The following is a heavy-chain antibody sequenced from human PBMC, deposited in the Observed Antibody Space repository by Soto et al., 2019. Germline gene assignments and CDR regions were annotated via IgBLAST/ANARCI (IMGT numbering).Heavy chain of an antibody. Sequence: GASVKGSWKGVGGSFSSYAISWVRQAPGQGLEWMGGIIPIFGTANYAQKFQGRVTITADESTSTAYMELSSLRSEDTAVYYSAGRLDKYYYYYYGMDVWGQGTTVTVSS. V-gene: IGHV1-69*13. CDR1: GGSFSSYA. CDR2: IIPIFGTA. CDR3: AGRLDKYYYYYYGMDV. J-gene: IGHJ6*02. D-gene: IGHD1-26*01.